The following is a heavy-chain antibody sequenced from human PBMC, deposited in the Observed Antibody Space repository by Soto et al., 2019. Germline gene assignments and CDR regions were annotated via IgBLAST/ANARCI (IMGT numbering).Heavy chain of an antibody. CDR3: AREVVVAADYYYYYMDV. J-gene: IGHJ6*03. V-gene: IGHV4-31*03. D-gene: IGHD2-15*01. Sequence: SETLSLTCTVSGGCICSGGYYWSWIRQHPGKGMEWIGYIYYSGSTYYNPALKSRVTISVDTSKIQFSLKLSSVTAADTAVYYCAREVVVAADYYYYYMDVWGKGTTVTVSS. CDR2: IYYSGST. CDR1: GGCICSGGYY.